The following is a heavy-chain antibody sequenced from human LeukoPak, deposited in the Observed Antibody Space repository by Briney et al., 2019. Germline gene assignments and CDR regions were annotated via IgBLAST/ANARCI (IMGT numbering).Heavy chain of an antibody. Sequence: GGSLRLSCAASGFTFSSYWMHWVRQAPGKGLVWVSRIKSVGSSTSYADSVKGRLTISRDNAKNTLYLQMNSLRAEDTAVYYCARARGGDSLFDYWGQGTLVTVSS. J-gene: IGHJ4*02. CDR2: IKSVGSST. D-gene: IGHD2-21*02. V-gene: IGHV3-74*01. CDR3: ARARGGDSLFDY. CDR1: GFTFSSYW.